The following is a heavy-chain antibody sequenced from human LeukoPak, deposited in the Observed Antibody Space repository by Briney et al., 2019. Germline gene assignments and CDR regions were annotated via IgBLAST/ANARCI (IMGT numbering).Heavy chain of an antibody. V-gene: IGHV3-7*01. D-gene: IGHD3-10*02. CDR2: IREDGNEI. CDR1: GFTFSSSW. CDR3: AELGITMIGGV. J-gene: IGHJ6*04. Sequence: GGSLRLSCAVTGFTFSSSWMSWVRQAPGKGLEWVANIREDGNEIQYVDSVKGRFTISRDNAKNSLYLQMNSLRAEDTAVYYCAELGITMIGGVWGKGTTVTISS.